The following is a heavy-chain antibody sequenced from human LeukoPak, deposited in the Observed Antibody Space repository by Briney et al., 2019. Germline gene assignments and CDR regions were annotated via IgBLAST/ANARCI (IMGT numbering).Heavy chain of an antibody. CDR1: GFTFENYG. CDR2: ISGDGLIK. CDR3: AKDTPLSGRVFDY. Sequence: GGSLRLSCAGSGFTFENYGIHWFRQGPGKGLEWVSLISGDGLIKHYKDSVKGRFTISRDNSKNSMYLQMSSLRPEDTALYYCAKDTPLSGRVFDYWGQGTPVTVSS. V-gene: IGHV3-43*02. D-gene: IGHD5-12*01. J-gene: IGHJ4*02.